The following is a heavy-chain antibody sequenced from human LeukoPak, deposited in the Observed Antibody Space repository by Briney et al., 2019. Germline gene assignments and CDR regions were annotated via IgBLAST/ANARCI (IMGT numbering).Heavy chain of an antibody. CDR3: AKLGITMIGGV. Sequence: GGSLRLSCAASGFTFSSYEMNWVRQAPGKGLEGVSYISSSGSTIYYADPVKGRFTISRDNAKNPLYLQMNSLRAKDMAVYDCAKLGITMIGGVWGKGTTVTISS. J-gene: IGHJ6*04. CDR2: ISSSGSTI. CDR1: GFTFSSYE. D-gene: IGHD3-10*02. V-gene: IGHV3-48*03.